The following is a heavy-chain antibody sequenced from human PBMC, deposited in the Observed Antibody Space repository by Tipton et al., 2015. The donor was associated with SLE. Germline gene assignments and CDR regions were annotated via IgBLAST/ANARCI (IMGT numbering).Heavy chain of an antibody. CDR3: ARGMLTWRGAIVGVDV. J-gene: IGHJ6*02. V-gene: IGHV4-59*08. CDR2: ISYGGGT. Sequence: TLSLTCSVSGGSINSHYWIWIRQPPGKGLEWIGYISYGGGTNYNPSLKSRVTMSVDTAKNQFSLKLTSVTAADTAVYYCARGMLTWRGAIVGVDVWGQGTTVNVSS. CDR1: GGSINSHY. D-gene: IGHD3-10*02.